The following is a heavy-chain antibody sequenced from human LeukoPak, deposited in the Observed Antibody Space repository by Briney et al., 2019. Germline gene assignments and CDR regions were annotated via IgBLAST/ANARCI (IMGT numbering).Heavy chain of an antibody. J-gene: IGHJ4*02. Sequence: GGSLRLSCAASKFTFSNYTMSWVRQAPGKGLEWVSGISGSGFSTNYADSVKGRFTISRDNSKNTLYLQMNSLRAEDTAVYYCAKDRYDSSGYYYYFKYWGQGTLVTVSS. V-gene: IGHV3-23*01. CDR2: ISGSGFST. D-gene: IGHD3-22*01. CDR1: KFTFSNYT. CDR3: AKDRYDSSGYYYYFKY.